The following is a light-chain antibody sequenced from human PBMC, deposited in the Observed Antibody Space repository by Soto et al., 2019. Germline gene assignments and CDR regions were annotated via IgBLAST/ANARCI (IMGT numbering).Light chain of an antibody. J-gene: IGKJ2*01. CDR2: WAS. Sequence: DIVMTQSPDSLAVSLGERATINCRSSQSVLYSSNNKNHLAWYQQKSGEPPKLLIYWASTRESGVPDRFSGSGSGTDFTLTISSLQAADVAVYYCQQYYNTPYTFGQGTKLKIK. CDR3: QQYYNTPYT. V-gene: IGKV4-1*01. CDR1: QSVLYSSNNKNH.